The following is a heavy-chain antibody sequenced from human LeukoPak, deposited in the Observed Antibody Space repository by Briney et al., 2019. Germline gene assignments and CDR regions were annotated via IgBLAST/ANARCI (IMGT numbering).Heavy chain of an antibody. D-gene: IGHD4-11*01. V-gene: IGHV3-23*01. Sequence: SGASLRLSCAASGFTFNSYGMSWFRQAPGNGLDFVSAISGSGGSTYYADSVKGRFTISRDNSKNSLYLQMNSLRAEDTALYYCARDHYRAVTASDYWGQGTLVTVSS. CDR2: ISGSGGST. CDR3: ARDHYRAVTASDY. CDR1: GFTFNSYG. J-gene: IGHJ4*02.